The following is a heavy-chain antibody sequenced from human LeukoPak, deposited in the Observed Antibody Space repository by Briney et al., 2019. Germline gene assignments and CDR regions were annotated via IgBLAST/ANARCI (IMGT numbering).Heavy chain of an antibody. D-gene: IGHD2-15*01. CDR2: IYHSGST. CDR3: ARSLYCSGGSCYFDY. CDR1: GYSISSGYY. V-gene: IGHV4-38-2*01. Sequence: SETLSLTCAVSGYSISSGYYWGWIRQPPGKGLEWIGSIYHSGSTYYNPSLKSRVTTSVDTSKNQFSLKLSSVTAADTAVYYCARSLYCSGGSCYFDYWGQGTLVTVSS. J-gene: IGHJ4*02.